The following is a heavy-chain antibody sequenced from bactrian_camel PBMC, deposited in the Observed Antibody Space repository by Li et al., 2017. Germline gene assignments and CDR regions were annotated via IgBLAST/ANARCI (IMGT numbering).Heavy chain of an antibody. V-gene: IGHV3S60*01. D-gene: IGHD4*01. CDR2: ISDDGTT. CDR3: AAESVFDSDYDVSCQDRKEFGY. J-gene: IGHJ6*01. CDR1: GFTYDDSD. Sequence: HVQLVESGGGSVQPGGSLRLTCIHSGFTYDDSDVGWFRQAPGNECELVSFISDDGTTYYADSMKGRVTISQDNAKNTVSLQMDSLKPEDTAVYYCAAESVFDSDYDVSCQDRKEFGYWGQGTQVTVS.